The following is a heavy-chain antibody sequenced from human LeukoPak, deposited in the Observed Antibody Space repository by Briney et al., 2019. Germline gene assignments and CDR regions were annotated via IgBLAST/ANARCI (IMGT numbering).Heavy chain of an antibody. CDR3: TRDRVNYGYYYMGV. CDR1: GFTFSDYY. J-gene: IGHJ6*03. D-gene: IGHD5-24*01. Sequence: PGGSLILSCAASGFTFSDYYMSWIRQAPGKGLEWLSYIGSSGSPIYYADSVKGRFTISRDNAKNSLYLQMNSLGAEDTAVYYCTRDRVNYGYYYMGVWGEGTTVTVSS. V-gene: IGHV3-11*01. CDR2: IGSSGSPI.